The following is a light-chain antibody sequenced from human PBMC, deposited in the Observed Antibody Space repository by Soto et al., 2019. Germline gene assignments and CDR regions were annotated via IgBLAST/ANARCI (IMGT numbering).Light chain of an antibody. Sequence: QSVLTQPRSVSGSPGQSVTISCTGTSSDVGGYNYVSWYQQHPGKAPKLMIHDVTKRPSGVPDRFSGSKSGNTASLTISGLQAEDEADYYCCSYAGSSGGVFGGGTKLTVL. CDR3: CSYAGSSGGV. CDR2: DVT. CDR1: SSDVGGYNY. V-gene: IGLV2-11*01. J-gene: IGLJ3*02.